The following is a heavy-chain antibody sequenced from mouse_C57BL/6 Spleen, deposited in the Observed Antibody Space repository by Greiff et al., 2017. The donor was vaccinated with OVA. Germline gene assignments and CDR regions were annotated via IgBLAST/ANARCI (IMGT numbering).Heavy chain of an antibody. CDR2: IYPGDGDT. Sequence: QVQLQQSGPELVKPGASVKISCKASGYAFSSSWMNWVKQRPGKGLEWIGRIYPGDGDTNYNGKFKGKATLTADKSSSTAYMQLSSLTSEDSAVYFCARYYGNPLYYFDYWGQGTTLTVSS. CDR1: GYAFSSSW. CDR3: ARYYGNPLYYFDY. J-gene: IGHJ2*01. D-gene: IGHD2-1*01. V-gene: IGHV1-82*01.